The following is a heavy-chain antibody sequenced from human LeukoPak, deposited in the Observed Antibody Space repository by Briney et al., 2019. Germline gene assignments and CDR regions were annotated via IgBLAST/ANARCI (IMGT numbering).Heavy chain of an antibody. CDR2: ISSNSSTI. CDR1: GFTFSSYS. J-gene: IGHJ4*02. Sequence: GGSLRLSCAASGFTFSSYSMNWVRQAPGKGLEWVSYISSNSSTIYYADSVKGRFTISRDNAKNSLYLQMNSLRAEDTAVYYCARDPSVRHSSSSGDLDYWGQGTLVTVSS. CDR3: ARDPSVRHSSSSGDLDY. V-gene: IGHV3-48*01. D-gene: IGHD6-6*01.